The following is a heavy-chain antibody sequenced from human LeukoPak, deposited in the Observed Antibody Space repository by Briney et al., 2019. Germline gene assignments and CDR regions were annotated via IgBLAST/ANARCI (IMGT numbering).Heavy chain of an antibody. J-gene: IGHJ5*02. CDR2: INTGNGDT. D-gene: IGHD5-12*01. CDR3: ARDEAWLLS. CDR1: EYTFTTYP. V-gene: IGHV1-3*04. Sequence: GASVKVSCKASEYTFTTYPLHWVRLAPGQRLEWMGWINTGNGDTKYSQKLQGRVTITRDTSASTAYMEVSSLRSEDTAVYYCARDEAWLLSWGQGTLVTVS.